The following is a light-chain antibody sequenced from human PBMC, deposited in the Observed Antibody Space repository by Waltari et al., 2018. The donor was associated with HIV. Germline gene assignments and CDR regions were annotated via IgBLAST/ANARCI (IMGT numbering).Light chain of an antibody. CDR1: SSNIGRNF. J-gene: IGLJ3*02. Sequence: QSVMTQPPSASGTPGQRVTIPCSGSSSNIGRNFVYWYQQLPGTAPKLLIYRNNHRPSGVPDRFSGSKSGTSASLAIGGLRSEDEADYYCAAWDDSLSAWVFGGGTKLTVL. V-gene: IGLV1-47*01. CDR2: RNN. CDR3: AAWDDSLSAWV.